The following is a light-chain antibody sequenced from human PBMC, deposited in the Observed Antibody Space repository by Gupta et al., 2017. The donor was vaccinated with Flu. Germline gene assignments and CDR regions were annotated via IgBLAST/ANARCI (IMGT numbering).Light chain of an antibody. CDR2: ENN. V-gene: IGLV1-51*02. CDR3: GTWDSSLSAGV. J-gene: IGLJ3*02. Sequence: QPVLTQPPSVSAAPGQKVTIACSGSSSNIGNNYVSWYQQLPGTAPKLLIYENNKRPSGIPNRFSDSKSGTSASLGITGLQTGDEADYYCGTWDSSLSAGVFGGGTKLTVL. CDR1: SSNIGNNY.